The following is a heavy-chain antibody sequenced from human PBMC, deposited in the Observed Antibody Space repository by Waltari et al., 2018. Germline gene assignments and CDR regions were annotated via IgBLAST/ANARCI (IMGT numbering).Heavy chain of an antibody. CDR3: ARILCDGSKCYNGLDV. V-gene: IGHV3-7*01. Sequence: VQLVESGGGVMQSGGSLSLSCAASGFIVGHRVTCWVRQAPGKGLEWVANIKQDGTEKIYVNSVKGRFTILRDNAKNSLFLQMNSLRADDTGVYYCARILCDGSKCYNGLDVWGQGTAVTVSS. D-gene: IGHD3-10*01. J-gene: IGHJ6*02. CDR1: GFIVGHRV. CDR2: IKQDGTEK.